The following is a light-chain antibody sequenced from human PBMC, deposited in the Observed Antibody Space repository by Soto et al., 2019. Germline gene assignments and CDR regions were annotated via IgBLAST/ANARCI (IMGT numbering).Light chain of an antibody. CDR1: TSVTSNY. J-gene: IGKJ1*01. V-gene: IGKV3-20*01. Sequence: IVLTHSPGTLSLSPLEIAALSFTPSTSVTSNYLAWYQQKPGQAPRLLIYGVSSRATGIPDRFSGSGSGTDFTLTISRLEPEDFAVYYCQQYGISPRTFGQGTKVDI. CDR2: GVS. CDR3: QQYGISPRT.